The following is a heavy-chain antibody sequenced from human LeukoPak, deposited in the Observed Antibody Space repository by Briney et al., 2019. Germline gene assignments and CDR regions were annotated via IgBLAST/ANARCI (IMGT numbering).Heavy chain of an antibody. V-gene: IGHV3-7*01. D-gene: IGHD6-19*01. CDR1: GFSFSSYW. J-gene: IGHJ4*02. CDR2: IKQDGSET. CDR3: ATVRTWLAVPGHFDD. Sequence: PGGSLRLSCAASGFSFSSYWMTWVRQAPGKGLEWVANIKQDGSETYYVDSVKGRSTISRDNAKNSLYLQMNSLRAGDTAVYYRATVRTWLAVPGHFDDWGQGTLVTVSS.